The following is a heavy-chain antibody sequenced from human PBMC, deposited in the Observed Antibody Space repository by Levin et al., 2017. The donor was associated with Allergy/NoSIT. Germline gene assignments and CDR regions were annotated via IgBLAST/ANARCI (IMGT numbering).Heavy chain of an antibody. CDR2: IYYSGST. J-gene: IGHJ4*02. CDR3: AREGGSGQWLVLG. Sequence: SCTVSGDSIRSSSYYWGWIRQPPGKGLEWIGSIYYSGSTYYNPSLKSRVTISVDASKSQFSLKLTSVTAADTAMYYCAREGGSGQWLVLGWGQGTLVTVSS. V-gene: IGHV4-39*07. D-gene: IGHD6-19*01. CDR1: GDSIRSSSYY.